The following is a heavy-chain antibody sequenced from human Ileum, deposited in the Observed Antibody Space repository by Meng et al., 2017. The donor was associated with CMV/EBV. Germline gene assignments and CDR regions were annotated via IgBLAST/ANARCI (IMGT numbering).Heavy chain of an antibody. D-gene: IGHD5-24*01. CDR1: GEPLNGFF. CDR3: ASGRLQFTPSALQH. Sequence: QGQLQQWGAGLLKPSETLSLTCALSGEPLNGFFCSWIRQPPGRGLEWIGEVNNRGRTNYNPSLKSRLTISIDTSKRQLSLMVTSVTAADSAIYYCASGRLQFTPSALQHWGPGTLVTVSS. CDR2: VNNRGRT. J-gene: IGHJ1*01. V-gene: IGHV4-34*02.